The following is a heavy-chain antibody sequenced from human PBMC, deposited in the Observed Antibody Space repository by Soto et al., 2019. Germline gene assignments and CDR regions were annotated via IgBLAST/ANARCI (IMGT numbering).Heavy chain of an antibody. J-gene: IGHJ3*02. D-gene: IGHD3-10*01. CDR3: AIYYGSGSYYSRDDAFDI. V-gene: IGHV4-39*01. Sequence: PSETLSLTCTVSGGSINSSSYYWGWIRQPPGKGLEWIGSIYYSGSTYYNPSLKSRVTISVDTSKNQFSLKLSSVTAADTAVYYCAIYYGSGSYYSRDDAFDIWGQGTMVTVSS. CDR2: IYYSGST. CDR1: GGSINSSSYY.